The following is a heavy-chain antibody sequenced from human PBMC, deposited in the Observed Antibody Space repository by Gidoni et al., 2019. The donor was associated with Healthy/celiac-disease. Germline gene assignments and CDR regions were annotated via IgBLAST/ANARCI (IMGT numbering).Heavy chain of an antibody. CDR2: INHSGST. Sequence: QVQLQQWGAGLLKPSETLSLTCAVYGGSFSGYYWSWIRQPPGKGLEWIGEINHSGSTNYNPSLKSRVTISVDTSKNQFSLKLSSVTAADTAVYYCARRTYYYGSGSYIGWFDPWGQGTLVTVSS. CDR3: ARRTYYYGSGSYIGWFDP. V-gene: IGHV4-34*01. D-gene: IGHD3-10*01. J-gene: IGHJ5*02. CDR1: GGSFSGYY.